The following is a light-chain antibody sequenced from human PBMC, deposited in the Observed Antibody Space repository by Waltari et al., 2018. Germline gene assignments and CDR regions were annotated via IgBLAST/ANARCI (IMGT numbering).Light chain of an antibody. J-gene: IGKJ1*01. CDR3: QQTYTTPRT. CDR1: QSITSY. CDR2: AAS. Sequence: DIQMTQSPSSLSASVGGRVTITCRASQSITSYLNWYQHRPGKAPNLLIYAASTLQSGVPSRCSGSGSGTHFTLNITSLRREDFATYYCQQTYTTPRTFGQGTRVEIK. V-gene: IGKV1-39*01.